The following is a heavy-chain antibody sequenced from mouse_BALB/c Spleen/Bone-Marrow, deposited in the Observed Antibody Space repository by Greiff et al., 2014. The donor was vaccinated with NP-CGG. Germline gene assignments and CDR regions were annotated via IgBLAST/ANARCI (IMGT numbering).Heavy chain of an antibody. D-gene: IGHD2-3*01. CDR1: GYTFTIYW. V-gene: IGHV1-5*01. J-gene: IGHJ4*01. CDR3: TRSMGFYYAMDY. CDR2: IYPGNSDT. Sequence: DVKLQESGTVLARPGASVKMSCKASGYTFTIYWMHWVKQRPGQGLEWIGAIYPGNSDTSYNQKFKGKAKLTAVTSTSTAYVELSSLTNEDSAVYYCTRSMGFYYAMDYWGQGTSVTVSS.